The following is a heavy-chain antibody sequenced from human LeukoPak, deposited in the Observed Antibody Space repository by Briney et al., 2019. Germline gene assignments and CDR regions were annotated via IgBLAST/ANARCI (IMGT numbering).Heavy chain of an antibody. CDR2: MNPNSGNT. D-gene: IGHD6-19*01. CDR3: ATKLSSGWYELRFDY. J-gene: IGHJ4*02. V-gene: IGHV1-8*01. Sequence: ASVTVSCKASGYTFTSYDINWVRQATGQGLEWMGWMNPNSGNTGYAQKFQGRVTMTRNTSISTAYMELSSLRSEDTAVYYCATKLSSGWYELRFDYWGQGTLVTVSS. CDR1: GYTFTSYD.